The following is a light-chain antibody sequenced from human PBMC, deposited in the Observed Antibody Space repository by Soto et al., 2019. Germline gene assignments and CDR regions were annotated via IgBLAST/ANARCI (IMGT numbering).Light chain of an antibody. J-gene: IGKJ1*01. V-gene: IGKV1-27*01. CDR2: AAS. Sequence: DIQMTQSPSSLSASVGDRVTITCRPSQDIRGALAWYQQKPGKIPKLLIHAASTLQSGVPSRFSGSGSATDFTLTISSLQPEDVATYYCQKYDSVPTFGPGTKVDSK. CDR3: QKYDSVPT. CDR1: QDIRGA.